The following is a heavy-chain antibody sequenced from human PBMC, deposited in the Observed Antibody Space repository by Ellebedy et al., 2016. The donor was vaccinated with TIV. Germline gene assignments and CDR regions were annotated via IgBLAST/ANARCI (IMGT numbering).Heavy chain of an antibody. Sequence: GGSLRLSCTASGFTFGDYAMSWFRQAPGKGLEWVGFIRSKAYGGTTEYAASVKGRFTISRDDSKSIAYLQMNSLKTEDTAVYYCTRVTDTAMVFLYYYYGMDVWGQGTTVTVSS. CDR3: TRVTDTAMVFLYYYYGMDV. CDR2: IRSKAYGGTT. CDR1: GFTFGDYA. J-gene: IGHJ6*02. V-gene: IGHV3-49*03. D-gene: IGHD5-18*01.